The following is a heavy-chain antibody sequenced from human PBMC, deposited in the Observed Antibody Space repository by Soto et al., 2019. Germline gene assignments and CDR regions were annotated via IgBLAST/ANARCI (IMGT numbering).Heavy chain of an antibody. CDR1: GFSFTSYA. J-gene: IGHJ6*03. Sequence: EVQLVESGGGLVQPGGSLRLSCAASGFSFTSYAMNWVRQAPGKGLEWVSYISSGSSTIYYAESVKGRFTISRDNAKKSLFLQMNSLRAEDTAVYYCAVAYYSMDVWGKGTTVTVSS. V-gene: IGHV3-48*01. CDR3: AVAYYSMDV. CDR2: ISSGSSTI.